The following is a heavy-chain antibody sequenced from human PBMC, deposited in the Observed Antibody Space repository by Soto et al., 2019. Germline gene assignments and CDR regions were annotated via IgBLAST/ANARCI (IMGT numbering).Heavy chain of an antibody. V-gene: IGHV3-23*01. CDR2: ISGSGGST. CDR1: GFTFSSYA. J-gene: IGHJ4*02. Sequence: VQLLESGGGLVQPGGSLRLSCAASGFTFSSYAMSWVRQAPGKGLEWVSAISGSGGSTYYADSVKGRFTISRDNSKNTLYLQMNSLRAEDTAVYYCAKQESWYYDSSGPFDYWGQGTLVTVSS. D-gene: IGHD3-22*01. CDR3: AKQESWYYDSSGPFDY.